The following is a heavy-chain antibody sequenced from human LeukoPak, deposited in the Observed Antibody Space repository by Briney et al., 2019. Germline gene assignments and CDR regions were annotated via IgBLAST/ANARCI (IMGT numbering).Heavy chain of an antibody. CDR2: ISYDGSNK. D-gene: IGHD1-26*01. V-gene: IGHV3-30*04. CDR1: GFTFSSYA. CDR3: ASIGYFDY. Sequence: GGSLRLSCAASGFTFSSYAMHWVRQAPGKGLEWVAVISYDGSNKYYADSVKGRFTISSDNSKNTLYLQMNSLRAEDTAVYYCASIGYFDYWGQGTLVTVSS. J-gene: IGHJ4*02.